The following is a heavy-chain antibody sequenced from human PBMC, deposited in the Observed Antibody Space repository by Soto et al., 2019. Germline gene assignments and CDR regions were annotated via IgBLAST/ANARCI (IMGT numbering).Heavy chain of an antibody. Sequence: ASVKVSCKASGGTFSSYAFNWVRLAPGHGLEWMGGIVPMFDTPNYAQKFQGRVTITADKSTSTSYMELSNLRSADTAVYYCARGFPSGYYGLDVWGQGTTVTVSS. CDR2: IVPMFDTP. CDR1: GGTFSSYA. J-gene: IGHJ6*02. CDR3: ARGFPSGYYGLDV. V-gene: IGHV1-69*06.